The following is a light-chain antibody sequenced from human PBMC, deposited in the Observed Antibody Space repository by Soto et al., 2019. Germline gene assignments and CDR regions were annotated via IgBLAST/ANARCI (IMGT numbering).Light chain of an antibody. V-gene: IGLV2-8*01. Sequence: QAALTQPPSASGSPGQSVTSSCTGTSSDVGGDTFVSWYQQHPGKAPKVMIYEVTKRPSGVPDRFSGSKSGNTASLTVSGLHAEDEADYYCSSYAGGIKWVVGGGTKLTVL. CDR3: SSYAGGIKWV. CDR1: SSDVGGDTF. CDR2: EVT. J-gene: IGLJ3*02.